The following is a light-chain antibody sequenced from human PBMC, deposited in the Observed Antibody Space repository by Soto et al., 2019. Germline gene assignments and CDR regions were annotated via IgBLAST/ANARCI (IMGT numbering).Light chain of an antibody. CDR3: QQYDSYPWT. CDR2: DAS. CDR1: QSISDW. Sequence: DIQMTQSPSTLSASLGDRFTITCRASQSISDWLAWYQQKPGKAPKLLIFDASALPRGVPSRFSGSGSGTEFTLTISSLQPDDFATYYCQQYDSYPWTFGQGTKVDI. J-gene: IGKJ1*01. V-gene: IGKV1-5*01.